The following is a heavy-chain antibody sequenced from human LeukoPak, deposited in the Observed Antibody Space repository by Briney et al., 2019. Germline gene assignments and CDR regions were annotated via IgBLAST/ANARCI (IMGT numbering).Heavy chain of an antibody. V-gene: IGHV3-30*02. Sequence: GGSLRLSCVASGFTFSSYGMHWVRQAPGKGLEWVAFVRYDESTKFYADSVKGRFTISRDNSKTMLYLQMNSLRAEDTAVYYCAKDVPAAYFDYWGQGTLVTVSS. CDR1: GFTFSSYG. J-gene: IGHJ4*02. CDR3: AKDVPAAYFDY. D-gene: IGHD2-2*01. CDR2: VRYDESTK.